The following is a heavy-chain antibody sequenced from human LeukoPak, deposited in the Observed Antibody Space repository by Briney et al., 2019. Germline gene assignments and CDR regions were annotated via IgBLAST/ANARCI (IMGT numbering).Heavy chain of an antibody. CDR1: DGSFSNYY. Sequence: SETLSLTCAVYDGSFSNYYWSWIRQPPGKGLEWIGEINHSGSTNYNPSLKSRVTISVDASKNQFSLKLSSVTAADTAVYYCASGTTLPNLDYWGQGTLVTVSS. CDR2: INHSGST. V-gene: IGHV4-34*01. CDR3: ASGTTLPNLDY. D-gene: IGHD1/OR15-1a*01. J-gene: IGHJ4*02.